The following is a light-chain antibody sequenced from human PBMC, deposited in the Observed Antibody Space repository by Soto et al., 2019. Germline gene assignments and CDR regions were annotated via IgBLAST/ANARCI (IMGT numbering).Light chain of an antibody. CDR2: GAS. CDR3: QQYGSS. J-gene: IGKJ5*01. V-gene: IGKV3-20*01. CDR1: QSVSSSY. Sequence: EIVLTQSPGTLSLSPVERATLSCRASQSVSSSYLAWYQQKPGQAPRLLIYGASNRASGIPDRISGSGSGTDFTLTISRLEPEDFAVYYCQQYGSSFGQGTRLEIK.